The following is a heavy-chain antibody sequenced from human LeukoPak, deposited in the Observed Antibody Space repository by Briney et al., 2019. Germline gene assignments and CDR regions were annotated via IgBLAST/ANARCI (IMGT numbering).Heavy chain of an antibody. CDR1: GDSVSINSAA. J-gene: IGHJ4*02. V-gene: IGHV6-1*01. CDR3: ARSPPPYGSGRYFDY. D-gene: IGHD6-19*01. CDR2: TYQRSKWYN. Sequence: SQTLSLTCAISGDSVSINSAAWNWIRQSPSRGLEWLGRTYQRSKWYNDYAVSVKSRITINPDISKNQFSLQLNSVTPEDTAVYYCARSPPPYGSGRYFDYWGQGTLVTVSS.